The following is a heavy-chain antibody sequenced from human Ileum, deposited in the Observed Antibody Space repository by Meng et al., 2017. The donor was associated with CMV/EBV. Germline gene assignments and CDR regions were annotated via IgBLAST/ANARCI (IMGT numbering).Heavy chain of an antibody. CDR1: GFSPSTSGEC. CDR3: AHFVGGYYPSRPDY. V-gene: IGHV2-5*02. CDR2: IYRGDDK. J-gene: IGHJ4*02. Sequence: QFTLKELGPTWVKPTQTLTLACSFSGFSPSTSGECVGWIRQPPGKALEWLALIYRGDDKRYSPSLNSRLTIAKDTSKNEVVLTLTNMGPIDTGTYYCAHFVGGYYPSRPDYWGQGTLVTVSS. D-gene: IGHD1-26*01.